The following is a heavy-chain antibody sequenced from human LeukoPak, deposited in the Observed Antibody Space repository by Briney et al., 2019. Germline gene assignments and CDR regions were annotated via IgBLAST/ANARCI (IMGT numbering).Heavy chain of an antibody. J-gene: IGHJ5*02. CDR3: TRGAYSSGPFDP. CDR1: GFTFSSCW. Sequence: GGSLRLSCAASGFTFSSCWMHWVRQAPGKGLVWVSRINSDGSSTSYADSVKGRFTISRDNAKNTLYLQMNSLRAEDTAVYYCTRGAYSSGPFDPWGQGTLVTVSS. CDR2: INSDGSST. D-gene: IGHD6-19*01. V-gene: IGHV3-74*01.